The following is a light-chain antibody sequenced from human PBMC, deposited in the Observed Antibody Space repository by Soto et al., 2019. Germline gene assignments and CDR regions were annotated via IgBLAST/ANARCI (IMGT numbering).Light chain of an antibody. V-gene: IGKV3-20*01. CDR1: QSVSSS. CDR3: QQYGNSPDT. CDR2: GAS. Sequence: EIVLTQSPGTLSLSPGERATLSCRASQSVSSSLAWYQQKPGQAPRLLIYGASTRLTGIPDRFSGSGSGTDFTLTISGLEPEDFAVYYGQQYGNSPDTFGQGTKLEIK. J-gene: IGKJ2*01.